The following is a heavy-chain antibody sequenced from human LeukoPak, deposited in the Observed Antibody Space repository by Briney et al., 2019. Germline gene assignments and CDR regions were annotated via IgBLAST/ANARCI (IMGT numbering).Heavy chain of an antibody. Sequence: SQTLSLTCTVSGGSIDSHYWSWNRQSAGKGLEWIGRFFTGGSTYYNPSLESRVTMSVDTSKNQFSLKLRSVTAADTAVYFCARGSGVAVGMDVWGQGTTVIVSS. D-gene: IGHD6-19*01. CDR3: ARGSGVAVGMDV. CDR1: GGSIDSHY. J-gene: IGHJ6*02. V-gene: IGHV4-4*07. CDR2: FFTGGST.